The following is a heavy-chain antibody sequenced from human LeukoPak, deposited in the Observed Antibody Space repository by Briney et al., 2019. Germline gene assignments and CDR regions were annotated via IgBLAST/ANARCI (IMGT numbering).Heavy chain of an antibody. CDR2: IFHSGST. Sequence: SETLSLACTVSGGSISGYYWSWIRQPPGKGLEWIGYIFHSGSTNYNPSPKSRVTISVDTSKNQFSLKLSSVTAADTALYYCASRPAVCGDYAFYDYWGQGTLVNVSS. V-gene: IGHV4-59*01. CDR1: GGSISGYY. D-gene: IGHD4-17*01. J-gene: IGHJ4*02. CDR3: ASRPAVCGDYAFYDY.